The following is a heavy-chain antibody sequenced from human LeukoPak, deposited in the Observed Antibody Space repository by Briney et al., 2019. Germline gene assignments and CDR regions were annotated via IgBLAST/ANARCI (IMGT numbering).Heavy chain of an antibody. CDR1: GFTVSSNY. CDR3: ARDVYDSSGYYSGY. CDR2: IYSGGST. V-gene: IGHV3-53*01. J-gene: IGHJ4*02. D-gene: IGHD3-22*01. Sequence: PGGSLRLSCAASGFTVSSNYMSWVRQAPGKGLEWVSVIYSGGSTYYADSVKGRFTISRDNSKNTLYLQMNSLRAEDTAVYYCARDVYDSSGYYSGYWGQGTPVTVSS.